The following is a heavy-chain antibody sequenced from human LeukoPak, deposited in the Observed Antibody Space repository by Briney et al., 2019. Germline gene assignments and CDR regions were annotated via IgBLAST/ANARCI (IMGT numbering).Heavy chain of an antibody. CDR2: IYFTGTT. CDR1: GGSVSSYC. J-gene: IGHJ3*01. V-gene: IGHV4-4*07. Sequence: SETLSLTCSVSGGSVSSYCWTWTRQPADKSLEWIGRIYFTGTTNYNPSLQSRVTLSLDTSKNQFSLKLRSVTAADTAVYYCVRGDYYDISGFGLNAWGQGTMVTVSS. CDR3: VRGDYYDISGFGLNA. D-gene: IGHD3-22*01.